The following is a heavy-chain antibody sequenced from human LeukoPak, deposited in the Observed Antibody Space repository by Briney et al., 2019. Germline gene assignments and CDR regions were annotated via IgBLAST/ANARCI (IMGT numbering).Heavy chain of an antibody. D-gene: IGHD5-18*01. J-gene: IGHJ4*02. CDR1: GCSFSGYY. CDR3: ARSGYSYGYRLDY. V-gene: IGHV4-34*01. Sequence: PSETLSLTCAVYGCSFSGYYWSWIRQPPGKGLEWIGEINHSGSTNHNPSLKSRLTISVDTSKNQFSLKLSSVTAADTAVYYCARSGYSYGYRLDYWGQGTLVTVSS. CDR2: INHSGST.